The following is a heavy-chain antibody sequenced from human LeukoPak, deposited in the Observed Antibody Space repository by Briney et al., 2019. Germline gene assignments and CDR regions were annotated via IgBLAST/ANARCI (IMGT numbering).Heavy chain of an antibody. D-gene: IGHD3-16*02. CDR2: IKQDGSEK. CDR3: ARDSGITGPEYYDYVWGSYRPTPHFDY. CDR1: GFIFNNNF. Sequence: GGSLRLSCAASGFIFNNNFMSWVRQVPGKGLEWLANIKQDGSEKTYVDSVKGRFTISRDSAKNSLYLQMNSLRAEDTAVYYCARDSGITGPEYYDYVWGSYRPTPHFDYWGQGTLVTVSS. J-gene: IGHJ4*02. V-gene: IGHV3-7*01.